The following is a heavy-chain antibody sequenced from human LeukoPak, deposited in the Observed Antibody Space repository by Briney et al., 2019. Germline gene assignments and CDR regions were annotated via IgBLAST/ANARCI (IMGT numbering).Heavy chain of an antibody. J-gene: IGHJ4*02. D-gene: IGHD5-18*01. CDR1: GYTFTSYY. CDR2: INPSGGST. Sequence: ASVKVSCKASGYTFTSYYMHWVRQAPGQGLEWMGIINPSGGSTSYAQKFQGRVTMTRDMSTSTVYMELSSLRSEDTAVYDCATSLFTAPFDYWGQGTLVTVSS. V-gene: IGHV1-46*01. CDR3: ATSLFTAPFDY.